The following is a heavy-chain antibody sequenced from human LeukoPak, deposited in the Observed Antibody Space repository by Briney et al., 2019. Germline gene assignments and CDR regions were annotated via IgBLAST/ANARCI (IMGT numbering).Heavy chain of an antibody. CDR3: AREGYYYDSSGYYVPDY. Sequence: PSETLSLTCTVSGGSISSSSYYWGWIRQPPGKGLEWIGSIYYSGSTYYNPSLKSRVTISVDTSKNQFSLKLSSVTAADTAVYYCAREGYYYDSSGYYVPDYWGQGTLVTVS. CDR2: IYYSGST. V-gene: IGHV4-39*07. D-gene: IGHD3-22*01. CDR1: GGSISSSSYY. J-gene: IGHJ4*02.